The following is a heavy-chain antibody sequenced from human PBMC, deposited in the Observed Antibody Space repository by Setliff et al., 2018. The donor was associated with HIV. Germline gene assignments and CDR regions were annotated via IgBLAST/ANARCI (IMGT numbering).Heavy chain of an antibody. CDR2: IYSSGAT. Sequence: SETLSLACSVSGGSITSGSYYWIWIRQPAGKGLEWIGHIYSSGATNYNPSLKSRVFISADTSKNQFFLTLTSVTAADTAVYFCARVPFGSGSYYFDFWGQGTLVTVSS. CDR1: GGSITSGSYY. V-gene: IGHV4-61*09. CDR3: ARVPFGSGSYYFDF. D-gene: IGHD3-10*01. J-gene: IGHJ4*02.